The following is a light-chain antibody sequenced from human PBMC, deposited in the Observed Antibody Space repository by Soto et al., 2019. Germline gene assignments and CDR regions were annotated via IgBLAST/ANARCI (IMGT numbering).Light chain of an antibody. CDR1: QSISSW. V-gene: IGKV1-5*03. J-gene: IGKJ4*01. CDR2: QAS. Sequence: DIQMTQSPSTLSASVGDRVTITCRASQSISSWLAWYQQKPGKAPKVLNYQASSLKSGVPSRFSGSGAGTEYTLTISSLQPDDFATYYCQQYKSYPLTFGGGTKVEIK. CDR3: QQYKSYPLT.